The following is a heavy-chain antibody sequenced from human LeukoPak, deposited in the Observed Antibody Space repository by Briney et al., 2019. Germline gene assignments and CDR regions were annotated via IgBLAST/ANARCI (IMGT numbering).Heavy chain of an antibody. J-gene: IGHJ4*02. CDR1: GYTLTNYI. V-gene: IGHV1-3*01. CDR2: INAGNGDT. CDR3: ASSDNYYDSSGFDY. Sequence: ASVKVSCKASGYTLTNYIIHWVRQAPGQRLEWMGWINAGNGDTKYSQKFQVRVTITRDTSASTAYMELSSLRSEDTAVYYCASSDNYYDSSGFDYWGQGTLVTVSS. D-gene: IGHD3-22*01.